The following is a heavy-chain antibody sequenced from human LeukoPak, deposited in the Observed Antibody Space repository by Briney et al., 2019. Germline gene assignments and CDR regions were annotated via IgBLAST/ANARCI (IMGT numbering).Heavy chain of an antibody. CDR2: INNDGSST. CDR3: AKDLHGAFDY. CDR1: GFTLSSYW. J-gene: IGHJ4*02. D-gene: IGHD3-10*01. V-gene: IGHV3-74*01. Sequence: GGSLRLSCAASGFTLSSYWMHWVRQAPGKGLVWVSRINNDGSSTNYADSVKGRFTISRDNAKNTLYLHMHSLRADDTALYYCAKDLHGAFDYWGQGILVTVSS.